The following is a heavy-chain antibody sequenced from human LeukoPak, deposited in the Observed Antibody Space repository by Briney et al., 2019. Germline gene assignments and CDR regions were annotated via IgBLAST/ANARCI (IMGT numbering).Heavy chain of an antibody. D-gene: IGHD3-10*01. Sequence: GGSLRLSCAASGFTFSSYAMSWVRQAPGKGLEWVSAISGSGGSTYYADSVKGRFTISRANSKNTLYLQMNSLRAEDTAVYYCAKDGYYGSGPPDYWGQGTLVTVSS. CDR2: ISGSGGST. V-gene: IGHV3-23*01. CDR1: GFTFSSYA. J-gene: IGHJ4*02. CDR3: AKDGYYGSGPPDY.